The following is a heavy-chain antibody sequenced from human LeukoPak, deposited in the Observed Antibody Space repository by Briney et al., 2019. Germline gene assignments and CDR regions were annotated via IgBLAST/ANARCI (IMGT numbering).Heavy chain of an antibody. J-gene: IGHJ6*02. CDR3: ARLPYYYDSPGMDV. CDR2: IYISGST. Sequence: SETLSLTCTVSGGSVSSYSWTWIRQPAGKGLEWIRRIYISGSTNYNPSLKSRATMSVDSSKNQFSLKLSSVTAADTAVYYCARLPYYYDSPGMDVWGQGTTVTVSS. V-gene: IGHV4-4*07. D-gene: IGHD3-22*01. CDR1: GGSVSSYS.